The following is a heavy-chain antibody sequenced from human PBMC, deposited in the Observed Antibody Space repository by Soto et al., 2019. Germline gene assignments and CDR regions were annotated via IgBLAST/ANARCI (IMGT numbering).Heavy chain of an antibody. J-gene: IGHJ6*03. CDR3: SVFTGYYNSYYYYYMDV. V-gene: IGHV3-33*01. D-gene: IGHD3-9*01. CDR2: IWYDGSNK. Sequence: GGSLRLSCAASGLTFNSYGMHWVRQAPGKGLEWVAVIWYDGSNKYYADSVKGRFTISRDNSKNTLYLQMNSLRAEDTAVYYCSVFTGYYNSYYYYYMDVCGKGTTVTVSS. CDR1: GLTFNSYG.